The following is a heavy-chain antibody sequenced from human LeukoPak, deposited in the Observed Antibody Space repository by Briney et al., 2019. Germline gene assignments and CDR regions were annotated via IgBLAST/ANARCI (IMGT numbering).Heavy chain of an antibody. CDR3: AKDPEQQLAEGNWFDP. J-gene: IGHJ5*02. V-gene: IGHV3-43*02. D-gene: IGHD6-13*01. CDR1: GFTFDDYA. Sequence: PGGSLRLSCAASGFTFDDYAMQWVRQAPGKGLEWVSLISGDGGSTYYADSVKGRFTISRDNSKNSLYLQMNSLRTEDTALYYCAKDPEQQLAEGNWFDPWGQGTLVTVSS. CDR2: ISGDGGST.